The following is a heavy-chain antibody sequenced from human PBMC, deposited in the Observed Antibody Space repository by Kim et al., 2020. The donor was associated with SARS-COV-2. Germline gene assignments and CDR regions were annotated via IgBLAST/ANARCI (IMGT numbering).Heavy chain of an antibody. CDR2: IYHSGST. J-gene: IGHJ4*02. Sequence: SETLSLTCTVSGSSISSGYYWGWIRQPPGKGLEWIGSIYHSGSTYYNPSLKSRVTISVDTSKNQFSLKLSSVTAADTAVYYCARDDYSNYELAAWGGYWGQGTLVTVSS. CDR3: ARDDYSNYELAAWGGY. D-gene: IGHD4-4*01. CDR1: GSSISSGYY. V-gene: IGHV4-38-2*02.